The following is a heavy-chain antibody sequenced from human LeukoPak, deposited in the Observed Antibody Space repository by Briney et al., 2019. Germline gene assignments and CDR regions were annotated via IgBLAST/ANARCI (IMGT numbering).Heavy chain of an antibody. V-gene: IGHV1-69*04. J-gene: IGHJ6*02. CDR3: AREHKDTMIVVVTSYGMDV. D-gene: IGHD3-22*01. CDR1: GGTFSSYA. Sequence: ASVKVSCKASGGTFSSYAISGVRQAPGQGLEWMGRIIPILGIANYAQKFQGRVTITADKSTSTAYMELSSLRSEDTAVYYCAREHKDTMIVVVTSYGMDVWGQGTTVTVSS. CDR2: IIPILGIA.